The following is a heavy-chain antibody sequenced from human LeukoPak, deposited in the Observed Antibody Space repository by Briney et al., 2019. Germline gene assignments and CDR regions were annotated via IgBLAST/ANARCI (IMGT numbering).Heavy chain of an antibody. D-gene: IGHD3-22*01. CDR2: ISSSNSYI. CDR1: GFTFSSYS. V-gene: IGHV3-21*04. CDR3: ARYLFDSSAFDY. Sequence: GSLRLSCAASGFTFSSYSMNWVRQAPGKGLEWVSSISSSNSYIYNADSVKGRFTISRDNAKNSLYLQMNSLRAEDTAVYFCARYLFDSSAFDYWGQGTLVTVSS. J-gene: IGHJ4*02.